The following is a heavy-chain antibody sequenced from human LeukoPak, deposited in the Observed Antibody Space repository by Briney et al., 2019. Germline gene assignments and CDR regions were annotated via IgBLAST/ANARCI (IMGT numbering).Heavy chain of an antibody. CDR1: GYTFTSYY. J-gene: IGHJ5*02. V-gene: IGHV1-46*01. D-gene: IGHD4-23*01. CDR3: ARPVGGKNWFDP. Sequence: SVKPSCTASGYTFTSYYIHCVRQAPGQGREWMGIINPSGGSTSYAQKFQGRVTMTRDTSTSTVYMELSSLRSEDTAVYYCARPVGGKNWFDPWGQGTLVTVSS. CDR2: INPSGGST.